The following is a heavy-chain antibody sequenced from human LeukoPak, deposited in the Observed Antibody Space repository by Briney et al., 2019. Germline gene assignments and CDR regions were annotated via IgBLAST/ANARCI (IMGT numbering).Heavy chain of an antibody. Sequence: PSETLSLTCTVSGGSISNYYWSWIRQPPGKGLEWIGYIYHTGGTNYNPSLKGRVTISVDTSKNQFSQNLSSVTAADTAVYYCARVGDWNDLVYWGQGALVTVSS. V-gene: IGHV4-59*01. CDR1: GGSISNYY. D-gene: IGHD1-1*01. CDR2: IYHTGGT. J-gene: IGHJ4*02. CDR3: ARVGDWNDLVY.